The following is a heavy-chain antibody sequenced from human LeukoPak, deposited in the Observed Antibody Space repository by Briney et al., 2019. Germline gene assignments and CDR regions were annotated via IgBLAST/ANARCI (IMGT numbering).Heavy chain of an antibody. D-gene: IGHD3-3*01. CDR3: ARASGRDFWSGYYIFEEWENYYYYGMDV. CDR1: GFTFSAYA. V-gene: IGHV3-23*01. CDR2: VTATGGET. Sequence: QPGGSLRLSCIVPGFTFSAYAMSWVRQAPGKGLEWVSVVTATGGETYYADSVRGRFIISRDNAKNSLYLQMNSLRAEDTAVYYCARASGRDFWSGYYIFEEWENYYYYGMDVWGQGTTVTVSS. J-gene: IGHJ6*02.